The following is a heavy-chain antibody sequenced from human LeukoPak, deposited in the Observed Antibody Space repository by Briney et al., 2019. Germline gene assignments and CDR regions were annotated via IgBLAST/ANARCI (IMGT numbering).Heavy chain of an antibody. V-gene: IGHV3-20*04. CDR3: ARDLRSHSSGYYYDGRDY. CDR2: INWSGGST. CDR1: GFTFDDYG. Sequence: GGSLRLSCAASGFTFDDYGLSWVRQAPGKGLEWVSGINWSGGSTGYADSVKGRFTISRDNAKNSLYLQMTSLRAEDTALFYCARDLRSHSSGYYYDGRDYWGQGTLVTVSS. D-gene: IGHD3-22*01. J-gene: IGHJ4*02.